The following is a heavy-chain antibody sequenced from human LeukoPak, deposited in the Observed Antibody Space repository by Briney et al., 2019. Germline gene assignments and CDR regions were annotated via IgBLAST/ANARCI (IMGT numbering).Heavy chain of an antibody. CDR1: GYTFTSYG. CDR3: AREMENYYDSSGCSDY. D-gene: IGHD3-22*01. J-gene: IGHJ4*02. V-gene: IGHV1-18*01. CDR2: ISAYNGNT. Sequence: ASVKVSCKASGYTFTSYGISWVRQAPGQGLEWMGWISAYNGNTNYAQKLQGRVTMTTDTSTSTAYMELRSLRSDDTAVYYCAREMENYYDSSGCSDYWGQGTLVTVSS.